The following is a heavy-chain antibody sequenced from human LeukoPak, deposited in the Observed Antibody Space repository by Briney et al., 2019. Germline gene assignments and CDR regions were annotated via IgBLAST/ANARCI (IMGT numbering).Heavy chain of an antibody. Sequence: ASVKVSCKASGYTFTSYGISWVRQAPGQGLEWMGWISAYNGNTNYAQKLQGRVTMTTDTSTSTAYMELWSLRSDDTAVYYCARGRLRYFDWLLFYWGQGTLVTVSS. CDR3: ARGRLRYFDWLLFY. D-gene: IGHD3-9*01. CDR2: ISAYNGNT. V-gene: IGHV1-18*01. CDR1: GYTFTSYG. J-gene: IGHJ4*02.